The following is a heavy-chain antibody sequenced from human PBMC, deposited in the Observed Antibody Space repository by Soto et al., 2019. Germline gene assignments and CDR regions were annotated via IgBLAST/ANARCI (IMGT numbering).Heavy chain of an antibody. J-gene: IGHJ3*02. CDR2: IIPISDTT. CDR1: GGTFSSYA. D-gene: IGHD3-22*01. Sequence: SVKVSCKASGGTFSSYAISWVRQAPGQGLEWMGGIIPISDTTNYAQKFQGRVTITRDTSASTAYMELSSLRSEDTAVYYCAREDSSGYFNFDIWGQGTMVTVSS. CDR3: AREDSSGYFNFDI. V-gene: IGHV1-69*05.